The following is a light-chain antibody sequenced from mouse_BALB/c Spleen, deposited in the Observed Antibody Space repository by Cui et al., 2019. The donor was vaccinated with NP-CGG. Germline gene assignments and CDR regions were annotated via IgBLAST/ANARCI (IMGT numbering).Light chain of an antibody. J-gene: IGLJ1*01. Sequence: QAFVTKESALTTSPGETVTLTCRSNTGTVTTNNFANWVQEKPDHLFTGLIGGTNNRAPGVPARFSGSLIGDKAALTITGAQTEDEAIYFCALWYSNHWVFGGGTKLTVL. V-gene: IGLV1*01. CDR3: ALWYSNHWV. CDR2: GTN. CDR1: TGTVTTNNF.